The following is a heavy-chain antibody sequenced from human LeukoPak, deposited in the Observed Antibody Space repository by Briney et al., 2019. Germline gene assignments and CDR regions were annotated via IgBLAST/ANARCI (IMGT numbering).Heavy chain of an antibody. D-gene: IGHD6-19*01. CDR3: ARGYSSGCLDY. V-gene: IGHV3-20*04. CDR2: IHWNGGST. J-gene: IGHJ4*02. CDR1: GFTFDDFG. Sequence: GGSLRLSCAASGFTFDDFGMSWVRQAPGKGLEWVSGIHWNGGSTGYADSVKGRFTISRDNAKNSLYLQMNSLRAEDTALYYCARGYSSGCLDYWGQGSLVTVPS.